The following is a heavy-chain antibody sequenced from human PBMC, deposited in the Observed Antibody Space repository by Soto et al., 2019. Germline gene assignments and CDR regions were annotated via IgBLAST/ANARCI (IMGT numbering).Heavy chain of an antibody. J-gene: IGHJ6*02. Sequence: GASVKVSCKAPGDTLTSYYLHGVRQAPGQGPEWMGIINPSGGITNDAQKFQDRVTMTSDTSTSTVYMELRSLRSEDTAVYYCARGISTTRYYYYYGMDVWGQGTTVTVSS. CDR2: INPSGGIT. CDR3: ARGISTTRYYYYYGMDV. V-gene: IGHV1-46*01. D-gene: IGHD2-2*01. CDR1: GDTLTSYY.